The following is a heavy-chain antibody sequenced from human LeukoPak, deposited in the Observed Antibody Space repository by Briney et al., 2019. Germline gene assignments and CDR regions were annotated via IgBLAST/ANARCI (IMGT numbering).Heavy chain of an antibody. J-gene: IGHJ6*03. D-gene: IGHD4-23*01. V-gene: IGHV3-23*01. Sequence: GGSLRLSCAASGFTFSSYGMSWVRQAPGKGLEWVSAISGSGGSTYYADSQKGRFTISRDNSKDTLYLQMNSLRAEDTAVYYCAKVRRGGNYPHYYYYYYMDVWGKGTTVTISS. CDR2: ISGSGGST. CDR3: AKVRRGGNYPHYYYYYYMDV. CDR1: GFTFSSYG.